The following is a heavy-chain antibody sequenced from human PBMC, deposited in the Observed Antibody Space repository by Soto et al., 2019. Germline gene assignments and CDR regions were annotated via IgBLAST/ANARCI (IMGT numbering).Heavy chain of an antibody. J-gene: IGHJ4*02. Sequence: ASVKVSCKASGYTFTSYAIHWLRQAPGQRLEWMGWINAGNGHTKYSQKFQGRVTITRDSSASTAYMELSSLRSEDTAVYYCARGIPLPTPLDYWGQGTLVTVSS. CDR2: INAGNGHT. CDR1: GYTFTSYA. V-gene: IGHV1-3*01. D-gene: IGHD2-2*02. CDR3: ARGIPLPTPLDY.